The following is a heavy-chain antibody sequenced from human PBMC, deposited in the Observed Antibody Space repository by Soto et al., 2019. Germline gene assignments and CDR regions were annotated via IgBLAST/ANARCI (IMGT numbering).Heavy chain of an antibody. D-gene: IGHD3-3*01. Sequence: AGGSLRLSCAASGFTFSNAWMSWVRQAPGKGLEWVGRIKSKTDGGTTDYAAPVKGRFTISRDDSKNTLYLQMNSLKTEDTAVYYCTTPPYDFWSGYPDVWGQGTTVTVSS. CDR2: IKSKTDGGTT. J-gene: IGHJ6*02. V-gene: IGHV3-15*01. CDR3: TTPPYDFWSGYPDV. CDR1: GFTFSNAW.